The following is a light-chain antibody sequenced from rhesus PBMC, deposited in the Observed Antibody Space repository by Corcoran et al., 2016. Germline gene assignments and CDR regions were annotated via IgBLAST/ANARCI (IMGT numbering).Light chain of an antibody. Sequence: DIQMTQSPSSLSASVGARVTITCRASQGISTYSNWYQQKLGKVTKRLMYGASSLESGVPSRFSGSGSGTDFTFTISSLQPEDFAIYYCLQYNSKPYSFGQGTKVKIK. J-gene: IGKJ2*01. CDR3: LQYNSKPYS. CDR1: QGISTY. V-gene: IGKV1-43*01. CDR2: GAS.